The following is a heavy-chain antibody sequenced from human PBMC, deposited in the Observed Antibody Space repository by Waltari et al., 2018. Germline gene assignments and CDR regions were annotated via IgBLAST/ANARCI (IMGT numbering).Heavy chain of an antibody. Sequence: QVQLVQSGAEVKKPGASVKVSCKASGYTFTSYDINWVRQATGQGLEWMGWVNPNSGNTGYAQKFQGRVTMTRNTSISTAYMGLSSLRSEDTAVYYCARWAMATGPHYYYGMDVWGQGTTVTVSS. J-gene: IGHJ6*01. V-gene: IGHV1-8*01. CDR3: ARWAMATGPHYYYGMDV. CDR1: GYTFTSYD. CDR2: VNPNSGNT. D-gene: IGHD5-18*01.